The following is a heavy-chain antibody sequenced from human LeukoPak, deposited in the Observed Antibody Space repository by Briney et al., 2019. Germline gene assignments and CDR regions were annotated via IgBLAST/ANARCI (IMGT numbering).Heavy chain of an antibody. Sequence: ASVKVSCKASGYTFTGDQIYWLRQAPGQGLEWVGWIKPSSGDTLYEQKFQGRVTMTRDKSISSAYMELSSLRSDDTAVYYCARKSTGFLTAWGQGTLVTVSS. V-gene: IGHV1-2*02. CDR1: GYTFTGDQ. J-gene: IGHJ5*02. CDR3: ARKSTGFLTA. CDR2: IKPSSGDT. D-gene: IGHD1-14*01.